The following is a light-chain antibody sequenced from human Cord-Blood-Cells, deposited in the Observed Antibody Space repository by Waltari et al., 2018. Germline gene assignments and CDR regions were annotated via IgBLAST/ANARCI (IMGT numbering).Light chain of an antibody. CDR2: DVS. CDR1: SSDVGGYNY. CDR3: SSYTSSSTRV. V-gene: IGLV2-14*03. J-gene: IGLJ3*02. Sequence: QSALTQPASVSGSPGQAIPTSCPGTSSDVGGYNYDTWYQQHPGKAPKLMIYDVSNRPSGVSNRFSGSKSGNTASLTISGLQAEDEADYYCSSYTSSSTRVYGGGTKLTVL.